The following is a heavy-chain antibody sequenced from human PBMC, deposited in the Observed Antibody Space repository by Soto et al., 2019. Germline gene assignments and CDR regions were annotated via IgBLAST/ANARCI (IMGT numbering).Heavy chain of an antibody. D-gene: IGHD1-1*01. V-gene: IGHV3-74*01. J-gene: IGHJ4*02. CDR3: VRGDNWNDEASDY. CDR1: GFTFSSYW. CDR2: INSDGSST. Sequence: GGSLRLSCAASGFTFSSYWMHWVRQAPGKGLVWVSRINSDGSSTSYADSVKGRFTISRDNSKNTVYLQMSSLRVEDTAVYYCVRGDNWNDEASDYRGQGTLVTVSS.